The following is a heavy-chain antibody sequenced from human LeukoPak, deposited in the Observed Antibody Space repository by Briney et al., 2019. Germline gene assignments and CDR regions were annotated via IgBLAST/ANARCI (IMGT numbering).Heavy chain of an antibody. V-gene: IGHV4-39*01. CDR1: GGSISSSDYS. CDR3: ARTYSSTWSGVRYYYMDV. J-gene: IGHJ6*03. Sequence: PSETLSLTCTVSGGSISSSDYSWGWIRQPPGKGLEWLGSIYYSGSTYYNPSLKSRITISADTSKNQFSLKLSSVTAADTAVYYCARTYSSTWSGVRYYYMDVWGKGTTVTISS. D-gene: IGHD6-13*01. CDR2: IYYSGST.